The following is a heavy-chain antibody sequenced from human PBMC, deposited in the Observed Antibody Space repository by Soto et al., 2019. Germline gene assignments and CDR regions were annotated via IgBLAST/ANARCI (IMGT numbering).Heavy chain of an antibody. Sequence: WGSLRLSCAASGFTFIDYYIIWIRQSPVKGLEWVSYISSSSSYTNYADSVKGRFTISRDNAKNSLYLQMNSLRAEDTAVYYCARVVTRDGYINWFDPWGQGTLVTVSS. CDR2: ISSSSSYT. J-gene: IGHJ5*02. CDR1: GFTFIDYY. V-gene: IGHV3-11*06. CDR3: ARVVTRDGYINWFDP. D-gene: IGHD5-12*01.